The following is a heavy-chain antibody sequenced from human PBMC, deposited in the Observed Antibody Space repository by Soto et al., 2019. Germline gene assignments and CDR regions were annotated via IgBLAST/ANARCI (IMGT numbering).Heavy chain of an antibody. CDR2: ISYDGSNK. V-gene: IGHV3-30-3*01. CDR1: GFTFSSYA. D-gene: IGHD3-9*01. J-gene: IGHJ5*02. Sequence: GGSLRLSCAASGFTFSSYAMHWVRQAPGKGLEWVAVISYDGSNKYYADSVKGRFTISRDNSKSTLYLQMNSLRAEDTAVYYCAREDGAYYDILTGSEGFDPWGQGTLVTVSS. CDR3: AREDGAYYDILTGSEGFDP.